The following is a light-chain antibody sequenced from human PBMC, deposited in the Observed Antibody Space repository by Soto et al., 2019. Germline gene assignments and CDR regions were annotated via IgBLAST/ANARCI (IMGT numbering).Light chain of an antibody. CDR1: SSDVGGYHY. CDR3: SSYTSVSTYV. V-gene: IGLV2-14*01. Sequence: QSALTQPASVSGSPGQSITISCTGTSSDVGGYHYVSWYQHHPGKAPQLMIYEVNNRPSGVSNRFSGSKSGNTASLTISGLQAEDEADYYCSSYTSVSTYVFGSGTKVTVL. J-gene: IGLJ1*01. CDR2: EVN.